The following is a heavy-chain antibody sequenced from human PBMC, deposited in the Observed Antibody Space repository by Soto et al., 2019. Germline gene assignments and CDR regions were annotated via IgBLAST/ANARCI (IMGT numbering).Heavy chain of an antibody. V-gene: IGHV3-23*01. Sequence: PGGSLRLSCAASGFTFSNSALGWVRQAPGKGLEWVSAISGSGGSTYYTDSVKGRFTISRDNSKNTLYLQMDSLRVDDTAVYYCVQSRRDGPSFFDYWGQGTQVTVSS. CDR3: VQSRRDGPSFFDY. D-gene: IGHD2-8*01. J-gene: IGHJ4*02. CDR1: GFTFSNSA. CDR2: ISGSGGST.